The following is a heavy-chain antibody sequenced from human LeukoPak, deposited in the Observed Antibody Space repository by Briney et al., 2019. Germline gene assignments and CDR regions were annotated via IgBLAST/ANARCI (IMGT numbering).Heavy chain of an antibody. D-gene: IGHD4-17*01. CDR1: GYTFTSYD. V-gene: IGHV1-8*01. CDR3: ARGRLTTVTTWYYHGMDV. Sequence: ASVKVSCKPSGYTFTSYDINWVRQATGHGPEWMEWMNPNSGNTGYGQKFHGRVTMTRDTSISTAYMELRSLGSEETTVYYCARGRLTTVTTWYYHGMDVWGQGTTVTVYS. CDR2: MNPNSGNT. J-gene: IGHJ6*02.